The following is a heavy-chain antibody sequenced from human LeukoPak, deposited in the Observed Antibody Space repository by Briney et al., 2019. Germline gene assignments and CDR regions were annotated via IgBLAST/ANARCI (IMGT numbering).Heavy chain of an antibody. CDR2: ISSSSSYI. CDR1: GFTFSSYS. CDR3: ARDGTYCSSTSCYQDY. Sequence: GGSLRLSCAASGFTFSSYSMNWVRQAPGKGLEWVSSISSSSSYIYYADSVKGRFTISRDNAKNSLYLQMNSLRAEDTAVYYCARDGTYCSSTSCYQDYWGQGTLVTVSS. J-gene: IGHJ4*02. D-gene: IGHD2-2*01. V-gene: IGHV3-21*01.